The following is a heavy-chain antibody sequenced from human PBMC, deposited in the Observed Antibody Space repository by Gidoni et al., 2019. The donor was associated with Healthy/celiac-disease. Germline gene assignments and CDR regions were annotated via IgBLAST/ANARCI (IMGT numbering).Heavy chain of an antibody. V-gene: IGHV1-69*06. CDR2: IIPIFGTA. Sequence: QVQLVQSGAEVKKPGSSVQVSCKASGGTFSSYAISWVRQAPGQGLEWMGGIIPIFGTANYAQKFQGRVTMTADKSTSTAYMELSSLRSEDTAVYYCARGMRLGYCSGGSCYGEVSDYYYGMDVWGQGTTVTVSS. D-gene: IGHD2-15*01. J-gene: IGHJ6*02. CDR1: GGTFSSYA. CDR3: ARGMRLGYCSGGSCYGEVSDYYYGMDV.